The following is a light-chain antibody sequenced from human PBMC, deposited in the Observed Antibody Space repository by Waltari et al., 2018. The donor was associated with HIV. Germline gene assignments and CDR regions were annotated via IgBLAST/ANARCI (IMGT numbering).Light chain of an antibody. J-gene: IGLJ1*01. V-gene: IGLV1-47*01. CDR3: AAWDDSLSGYV. CDR1: SSNLGRNS. CDR2: RND. Sequence: VLTQPPSESATPGQRVTISCSGGSSNLGRNSVFCYQLLPGPAPKLLVYRNDQRPSGVPDRLSSSKSGTSASLAISGLRSEDEADYYCAAWDDSLSGYVFGTGTKVTVL.